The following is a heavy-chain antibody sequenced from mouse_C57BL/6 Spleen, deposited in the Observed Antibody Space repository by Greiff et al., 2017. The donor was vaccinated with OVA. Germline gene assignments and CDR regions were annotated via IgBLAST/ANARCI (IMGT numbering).Heavy chain of an antibody. V-gene: IGHV1-53*01. J-gene: IGHJ1*03. D-gene: IGHD1-1*01. CDR3: ARYSTLVGNWYFDV. CDR2: INPSNGGT. CDR1: GYTFTSYW. Sequence: QVQLQQPGPELVKPGASVKLSCKASGYTFTSYWMHWVKQRPGQGLEWIGNINPSNGGTNYNEKFKSKATLTVDKSSSTAYMQLSSLTSEDSAVYYGARYSTLVGNWYFDVWGTGTTVTVSS.